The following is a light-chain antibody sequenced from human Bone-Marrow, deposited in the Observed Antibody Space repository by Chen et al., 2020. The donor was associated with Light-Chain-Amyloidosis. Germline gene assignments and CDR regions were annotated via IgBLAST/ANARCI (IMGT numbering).Light chain of an antibody. Sequence: DIQMTQSPSTLSASVGDRVTITCRASQVLNNWLAWYQQKPVNAPKLLISYASTLESGIPSRFSGSGSGTEFTLTFSSLQPYDFATYYCQQFDGFSYTFGQGTKLGIK. V-gene: IGKV1-5*01. CDR3: QQFDGFSYT. CDR2: YAS. CDR1: QVLNNW. J-gene: IGKJ2*01.